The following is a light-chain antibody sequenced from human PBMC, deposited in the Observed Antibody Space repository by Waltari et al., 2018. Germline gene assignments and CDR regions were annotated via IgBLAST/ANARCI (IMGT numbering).Light chain of an antibody. CDR3: AAWDDSLRGVV. V-gene: IGLV1-47*01. J-gene: IGLJ2*01. CDR1: SSNIGSNY. CDR2: RNN. Sequence: QSVLTQPPSASGTPGQRVTISCSGSSSNIGSNYVYWYQQLPGTAPKVLIYRNNQQPSGVPDRFSGSKSGTSASLAISGLRSEDEADYYCAAWDDSLRGVVFGGGTKLTVL.